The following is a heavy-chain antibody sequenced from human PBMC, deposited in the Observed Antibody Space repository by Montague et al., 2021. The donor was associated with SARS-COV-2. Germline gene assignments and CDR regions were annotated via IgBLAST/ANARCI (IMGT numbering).Heavy chain of an antibody. Sequence: SMSISCAASGFTFRNYAMIWVRQAPGKGLEWVSGISGSADITYYADSVKGRFTISRDNSKNTLYLQMSSLRAGDTAVYYRAKDREVATGGLYYFDYWGQGTLVTVSS. CDR3: AKDREVATGGLYYFDY. J-gene: IGHJ4*02. D-gene: IGHD5-24*01. CDR2: ISGSADIT. CDR1: GFTFRNYA. V-gene: IGHV3-23*01.